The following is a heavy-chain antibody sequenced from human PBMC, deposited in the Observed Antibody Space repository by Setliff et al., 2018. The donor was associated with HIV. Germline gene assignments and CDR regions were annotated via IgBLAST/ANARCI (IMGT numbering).Heavy chain of an antibody. CDR2: IKQDGSEK. V-gene: IGHV3-7*01. Sequence: LRLSCAVSGFTFSTYAMSWVRQAPGKGLEWVANIKQDGSEKYYVDSVKGRFTISRDNAKNSLYLQMNSLRAEDTAVYYCATIVESSGYHGGNYFDFWGRGSLVTVSS. J-gene: IGHJ4*02. CDR1: GFTFSTYA. D-gene: IGHD3-22*01. CDR3: ATIVESSGYHGGNYFDF.